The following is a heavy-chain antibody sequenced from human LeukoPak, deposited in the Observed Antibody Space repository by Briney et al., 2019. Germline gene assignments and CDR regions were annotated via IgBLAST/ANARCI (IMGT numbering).Heavy chain of an antibody. J-gene: IGHJ5*02. CDR2: MNPNSGNT. V-gene: IGHV1-8*03. CDR1: GYTFTSYD. CDR3: ARGNPAHFFVVVVAATIWFDP. D-gene: IGHD2-15*01. Sequence: ASVKVSCKASGYTFTSYDINWVRQATGQGLEWMGWMNPNSGNTGYAQKFQGRVTITRNTSISTAYMELGSLRSEDTAVYYCARGNPAHFFVVVVAATIWFDPWGQGTLVTVSS.